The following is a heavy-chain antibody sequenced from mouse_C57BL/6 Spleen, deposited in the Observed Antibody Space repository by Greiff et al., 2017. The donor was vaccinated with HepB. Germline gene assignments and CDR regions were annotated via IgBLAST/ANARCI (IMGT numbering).Heavy chain of an antibody. CDR3: ARSDGNYFDY. Sequence: QVQLQQPGAELVKPGASVKMSCKASGYTFTSYWITWVHPRRNQVREIIGASSPFRCSTNYPEKFKSKATLTLDTSSLPAYMQLSSLTSEDSAVYYCARSDGNYFDYWGQGTTLTVSS. V-gene: IGHV1-55*01. J-gene: IGHJ2*01. CDR2: SSPFRCST. D-gene: IGHD2-1*01. CDR1: GYTFTSYW.